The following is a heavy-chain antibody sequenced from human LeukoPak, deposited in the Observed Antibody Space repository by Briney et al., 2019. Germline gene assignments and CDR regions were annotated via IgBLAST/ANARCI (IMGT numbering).Heavy chain of an antibody. CDR1: GFNFSDYG. J-gene: IGHJ3*02. CDR3: ARAPYYYDSSGYQDHDAFDI. CDR2: ISSSSSYI. D-gene: IGHD3-22*01. V-gene: IGHV3-21*01. Sequence: GGSLRLSCAASGFNFSDYGMIWVRQAPGKGLEWVSSISSSSSYIYYADSVKGRFTISRDNAKNSLYLRMNSLRAEDTAVYYCARAPYYYDSSGYQDHDAFDIWGQGTMVTVSS.